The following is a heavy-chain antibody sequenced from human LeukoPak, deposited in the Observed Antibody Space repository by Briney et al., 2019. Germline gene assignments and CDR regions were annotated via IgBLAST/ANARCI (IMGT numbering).Heavy chain of an antibody. D-gene: IGHD1-1*01. CDR1: GFTFTSYE. CDR2: ITISGSTI. V-gene: IGHV3-48*03. CDR3: ARTTSFDY. Sequence: PGGSLRLSCAVSGFTFTSYEMNWVRQAPGKGLEWVSYITISGSTIYYADSVKGRFTISRDNAKNSLYLQMNSLGAEDTAVYYCARTTSFDYWGQGTLVTVSS. J-gene: IGHJ4*02.